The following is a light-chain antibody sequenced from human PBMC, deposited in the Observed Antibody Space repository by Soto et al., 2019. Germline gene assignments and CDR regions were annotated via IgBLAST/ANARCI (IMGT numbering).Light chain of an antibody. CDR2: GAS. Sequence: EIVLTQSPGTLSLSPGERATLSCRASQSVSSSYFAWYQQKPRQAPRLLIYGASSRATGIPDRFSGSGSGTDFTLTISRREPEDFAVYYCQQYGSSLSLTFGGGTKVEIK. CDR3: QQYGSSLSLT. V-gene: IGKV3-20*01. CDR1: QSVSSSY. J-gene: IGKJ4*01.